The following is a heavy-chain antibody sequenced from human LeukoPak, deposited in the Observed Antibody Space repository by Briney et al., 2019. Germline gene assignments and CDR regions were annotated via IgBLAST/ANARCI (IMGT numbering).Heavy chain of an antibody. Sequence: SSETLSLTCTVSGGSISSYYWSWIRQPPGKGLEWIGYIYYSGSTNYNPSLKSRGTISVDTSKNQFSLKLSSVTAADTAVYYCARDALLWFGSERWFDPWGQGTLVTVSS. V-gene: IGHV4-59*01. CDR3: ARDALLWFGSERWFDP. CDR1: GGSISSYY. D-gene: IGHD3-10*01. J-gene: IGHJ5*02. CDR2: IYYSGST.